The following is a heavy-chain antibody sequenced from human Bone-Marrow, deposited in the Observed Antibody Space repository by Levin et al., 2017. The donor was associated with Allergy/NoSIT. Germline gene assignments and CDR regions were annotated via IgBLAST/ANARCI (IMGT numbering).Heavy chain of an antibody. CDR1: GFSFSSYW. V-gene: IGHV3-74*01. Sequence: GGSLRLSCAASGFSFSSYWMHWVRQAPGKGLVWVSRINSDGSSTSYADSVKGRFTISRDNAKNTLYLQMNSLRAEDTAVYYCARAFEYYGSGSYWGYWGQGTLVTVSS. D-gene: IGHD3-10*01. CDR3: ARAFEYYGSGSYWGY. CDR2: INSDGSST. J-gene: IGHJ4*02.